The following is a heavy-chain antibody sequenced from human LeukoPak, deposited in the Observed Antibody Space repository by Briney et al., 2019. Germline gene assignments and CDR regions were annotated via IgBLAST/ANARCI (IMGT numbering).Heavy chain of an antibody. Sequence: PGGSLRLSCAASGFTFSDYYMGWRRQAPGEGLEWVSYISNSGDTMYYVDSVKGRFTISRDNAKNSLFLQMSSLRVEDTTIYYCARARGSYAFDIWGQGTMVTVSS. J-gene: IGHJ3*02. V-gene: IGHV3-11*04. CDR3: ARARGSYAFDI. D-gene: IGHD1-26*01. CDR1: GFTFSDYY. CDR2: ISNSGDTM.